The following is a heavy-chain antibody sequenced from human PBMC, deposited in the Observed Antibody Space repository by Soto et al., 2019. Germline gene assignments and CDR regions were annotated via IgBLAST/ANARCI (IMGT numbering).Heavy chain of an antibody. CDR3: ARENVVVPAASSIPYYYYYYGMDV. CDR1: GGSISSGDYY. Sequence: QVQLQESGPGLVKPSQTLSLTCTVSGGSISSGDYYWSWIRQPPGKGLEWIGYIYYSGSTYYNPSLKSRVTISVDTYKNQFSLKLSSVTAADTAVYYCARENVVVPAASSIPYYYYYYGMDVWGQGTTVTVSS. CDR2: IYYSGST. J-gene: IGHJ6*02. D-gene: IGHD2-2*01. V-gene: IGHV4-30-4*01.